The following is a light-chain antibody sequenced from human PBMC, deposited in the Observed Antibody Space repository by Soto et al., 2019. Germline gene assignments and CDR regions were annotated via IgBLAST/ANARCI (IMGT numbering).Light chain of an antibody. Sequence: EIVMAQSPATLAVSPGEKTTLSCRASQGVSSNLAWYQHKPGQATALLISDASNRATDIPARFSGSGSETDFALTISSLEPEDSAVYYCQQRSNWPSLTFGGGTKVDIK. CDR2: DAS. J-gene: IGKJ4*01. CDR1: QGVSSN. V-gene: IGKV3-11*01. CDR3: QQRSNWPSLT.